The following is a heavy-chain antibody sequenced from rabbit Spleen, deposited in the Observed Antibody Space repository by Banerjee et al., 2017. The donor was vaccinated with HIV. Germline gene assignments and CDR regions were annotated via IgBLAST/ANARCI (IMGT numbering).Heavy chain of an antibody. CDR2: IDPVFGIT. J-gene: IGHJ4*01. CDR3: ARDGAGGSYCAW. V-gene: IGHV1S7*01. Sequence: QLKESGGGLVQPGGSLKLSCKASGFTLSSYYMNWVRQAPGKGLEWIGYIDPVFGITYYASWVNGRFSISRENAQNTVFLQMTSLTAADTATYFCARDGAGGSYCAWWGPGTLVTV. D-gene: IGHD8-1*01. CDR1: GFTLSSYY.